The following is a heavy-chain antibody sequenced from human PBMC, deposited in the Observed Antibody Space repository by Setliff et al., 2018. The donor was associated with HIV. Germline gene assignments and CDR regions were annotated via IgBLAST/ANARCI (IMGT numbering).Heavy chain of an antibody. J-gene: IGHJ4*02. CDR2: IYYSGST. V-gene: IGHV4-39*01. Sequence: SETLSLTCTVSGGSISSSSYYWGWIRQPPVKGLEWIGSIYYSGSTYYNPSLKSRVTISVDTSKNQFSLKLSSVTAADTAVYYCASPASGGSSGQYHYWGQGTLVTVSS. D-gene: IGHD6-19*01. CDR1: GGSISSSSYY. CDR3: ASPASGGSSGQYHY.